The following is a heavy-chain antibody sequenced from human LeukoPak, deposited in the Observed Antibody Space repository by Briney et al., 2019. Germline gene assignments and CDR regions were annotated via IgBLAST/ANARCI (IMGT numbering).Heavy chain of an antibody. J-gene: IGHJ4*02. D-gene: IGHD6-13*01. CDR3: ARAYSSSWYVWHYFDY. V-gene: IGHV4-34*01. Sequence: SETLSLTCAVYGGSFSGYYWSWIRQPPGKGLEWIGGINHSGSTNYNPSLKSRVTISVDTSKNQFSLKLSSVTAADTAVYYRARAYSSSWYVWHYFDYWGQGTLVTVSS. CDR2: INHSGST. CDR1: GGSFSGYY.